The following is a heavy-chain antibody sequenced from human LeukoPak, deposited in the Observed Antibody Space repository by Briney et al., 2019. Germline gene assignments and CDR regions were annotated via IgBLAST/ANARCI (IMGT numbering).Heavy chain of an antibody. D-gene: IGHD6-19*01. Sequence: GGSLRLSCAASGFTFSSYSMTWVRQAPGKGLEWISTISSGGSYIYYADSVKGRFTISRDNSKNTLYLQMSSLGAEDTAEYFCTKKAVAGKESWFDPWGQGTLVTVSS. CDR3: TKKAVAGKESWFDP. CDR2: ISSGGSYI. J-gene: IGHJ5*02. CDR1: GFTFSSYS. V-gene: IGHV3-23*01.